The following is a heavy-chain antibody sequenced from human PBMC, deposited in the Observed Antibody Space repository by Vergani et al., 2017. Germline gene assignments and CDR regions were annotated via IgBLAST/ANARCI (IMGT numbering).Heavy chain of an antibody. D-gene: IGHD3-3*01. CDR2: ISYDGSNK. Sequence: QVQLVESGGGVVQPGRSLRLSCAASGFTFSSYGMHWVRQAPGKGLEWVAVISYDGSNKYYADSVKGRFTISRDNSKNTLYLQMNSLRAEDTAVYYCAKESGFLEGLTPSDGSLYFDYWGQGTLVTVSS. J-gene: IGHJ4*02. CDR1: GFTFSSYG. V-gene: IGHV3-30*18. CDR3: AKESGFLEGLTPSDGSLYFDY.